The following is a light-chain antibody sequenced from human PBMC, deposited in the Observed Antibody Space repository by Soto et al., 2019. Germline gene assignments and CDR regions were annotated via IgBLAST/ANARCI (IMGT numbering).Light chain of an antibody. CDR2: YDN. J-gene: IGLJ2*01. CDR3: QVWDSSSDHVV. CDR1: NIGSKS. Sequence: SYELTQPPSVSVAPGKTARITCGGXNIGSKSVHWYQQKPGQAPVLVIYYDNDRPSGIPERFSGSNSGNTATLTISRVEAGDEADYYCQVWDSSSDHVVFGGGTKLTVL. V-gene: IGLV3-21*04.